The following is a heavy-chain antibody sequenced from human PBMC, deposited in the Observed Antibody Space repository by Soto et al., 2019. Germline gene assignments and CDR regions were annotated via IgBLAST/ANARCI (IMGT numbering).Heavy chain of an antibody. CDR2: ISAYNGNT. CDR1: VYTFTSYG. Sequence: SVKVSCKASVYTFTSYGISLVRQAPGQGLEWMGWISAYNGNTNYAQKLQGRVTMTTDTSTSTAYMELRSLRSDDTAVYYCAREYSSGADDAFDIWGQGTMVTVSS. CDR3: AREYSSGADDAFDI. J-gene: IGHJ3*02. D-gene: IGHD6-19*01. V-gene: IGHV1-18*01.